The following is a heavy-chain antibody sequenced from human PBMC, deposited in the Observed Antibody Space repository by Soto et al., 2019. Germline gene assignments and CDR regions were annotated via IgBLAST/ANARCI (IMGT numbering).Heavy chain of an antibody. CDR1: GFTFSSYA. CDR2: ISGMGGST. J-gene: IGHJ1*01. Sequence: GGSLRLSCAASGFTFSSYAMSWVRQAPGKGLEWVSGISGMGGSTYYVDSVKGRFTISRDNSKNTLYLQMNSLRAEDTAVYYCAKGDYYDSSGDSLLAEYFQNWGQGTLVTVSS. CDR3: AKGDYYDSSGDSLLAEYFQN. D-gene: IGHD3-22*01. V-gene: IGHV3-23*01.